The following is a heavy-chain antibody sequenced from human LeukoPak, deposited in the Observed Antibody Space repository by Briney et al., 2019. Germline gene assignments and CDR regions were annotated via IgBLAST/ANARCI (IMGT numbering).Heavy chain of an antibody. CDR2: ISYDGSNK. D-gene: IGHD2-21*02. CDR3: ARGLTRNWFDP. Sequence: GGSLRLSCAASGFTFSSYAMHWVRQAPGKGLEWVVVISYDGSNKYYADSVKGRFTISRDNSKNTLYLQMNSLRAEDTAVYYCARGLTRNWFDPWGQGTLVTVSS. V-gene: IGHV3-30*01. CDR1: GFTFSSYA. J-gene: IGHJ5*02.